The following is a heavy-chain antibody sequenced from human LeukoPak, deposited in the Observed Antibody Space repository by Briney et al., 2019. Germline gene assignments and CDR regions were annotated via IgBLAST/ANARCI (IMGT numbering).Heavy chain of an antibody. CDR2: ISGSGIYI. CDR3: ATEVLELVGGY. V-gene: IGHV3-21*01. J-gene: IGHJ4*02. D-gene: IGHD6-6*01. Sequence: VTSISGSGIYIYYADSLKGRFTSYRDNDKNTLYLQMNSLGAEDTAVYYCATEVLELVGGYWGQESLRTVSS.